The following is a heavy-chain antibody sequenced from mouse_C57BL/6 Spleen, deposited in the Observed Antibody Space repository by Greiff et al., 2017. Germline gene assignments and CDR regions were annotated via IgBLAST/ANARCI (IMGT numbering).Heavy chain of an antibody. D-gene: IGHD1-1*01. V-gene: IGHV14-4*01. J-gene: IGHJ2*01. Sequence: VQLQQSGAELVRPGASVKLSCTASGFNIKDDYMHWVQQRPEQGLEWIGWIDPENGDTEYASKFQGKATITADTSSNTAYLQLSSLTSEDTAVYYCTTGFITTVEYYFDYWGQGTTLTVSS. CDR1: GFNIKDDY. CDR2: IDPENGDT. CDR3: TTGFITTVEYYFDY.